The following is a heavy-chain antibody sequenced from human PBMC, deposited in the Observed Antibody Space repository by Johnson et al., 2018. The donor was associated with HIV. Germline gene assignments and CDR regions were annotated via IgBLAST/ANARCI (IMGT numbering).Heavy chain of an antibody. D-gene: IGHD2-8*01. J-gene: IGHJ3*02. Sequence: EKLVESGGGLVQPGGSLRLSCAASGFTFSSYDMHWVRQATGKGLEWVSAIGTAGDTYYPGSVNGRFTISRENAKNTLYLQMNSLRAEDTAVYYCMLRTHAEKAFDIWGQGTMVTVSS. CDR3: MLRTHAEKAFDI. V-gene: IGHV3-13*01. CDR1: GFTFSSYD. CDR2: IGTAGDT.